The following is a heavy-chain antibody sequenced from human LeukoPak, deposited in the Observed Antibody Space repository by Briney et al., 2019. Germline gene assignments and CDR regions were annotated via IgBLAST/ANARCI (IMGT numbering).Heavy chain of an antibody. Sequence: SETLSLTCTVSGGSISSGGYCWSWIRQHPGKGLEWIGYIYYSGSTYYNPSLKSRVTISVDTSKNQFSLKLSSVTAADTAVYYCARASGPNWFDPWGQGTLVTVSS. CDR3: ARASGPNWFDP. V-gene: IGHV4-31*03. D-gene: IGHD3-3*01. J-gene: IGHJ5*02. CDR1: GGSISSGGYC. CDR2: IYYSGST.